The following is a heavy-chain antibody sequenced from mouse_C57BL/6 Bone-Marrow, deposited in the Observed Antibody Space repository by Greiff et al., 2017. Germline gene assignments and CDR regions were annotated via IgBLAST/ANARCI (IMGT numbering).Heavy chain of an antibody. CDR1: GYTFTDYE. CDR2: IDPETGGT. J-gene: IGHJ2*01. Sequence: QVQLQQSGAELVRPGASVTLSCKASGYTFTDYEMHWVKQTPVHGLEWIGAIDPETGGTAYNQKFKGKAILTADKSSSTAYMELRSLTSEDSAVYYCTGQLRYYFDYWGQGTTLTVSS. V-gene: IGHV1-15*01. CDR3: TGQLRYYFDY. D-gene: IGHD3-2*02.